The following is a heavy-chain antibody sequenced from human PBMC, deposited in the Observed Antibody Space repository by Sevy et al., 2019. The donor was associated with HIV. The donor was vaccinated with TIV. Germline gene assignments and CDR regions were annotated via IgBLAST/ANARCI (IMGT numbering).Heavy chain of an antibody. D-gene: IGHD1-26*01. CDR3: AKRGAVGPMFFDY. J-gene: IGHJ4*02. CDR2: VRGGSGDT. V-gene: IGHV3-23*01. CDR1: GFTFSNYV. Sequence: GGSLRLSCAASGFTFSNYVMTWVRLAPGKGLEWVSTVRGGSGDTHYADSVKGRFTISRDNSKNTLYLQMNSLRAEDTAVYYSAKRGAVGPMFFDYWGQGTPVTVSS.